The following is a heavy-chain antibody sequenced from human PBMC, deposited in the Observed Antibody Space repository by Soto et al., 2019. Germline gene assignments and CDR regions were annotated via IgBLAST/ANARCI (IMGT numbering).Heavy chain of an antibody. D-gene: IGHD2-2*01. CDR3: ARGHLAVVPVASWFYYMDV. V-gene: IGHV1-3*01. CDR2: INAGNGNT. CDR1: GYSFTNYA. Sequence: QVQLVRSGAEVEKPRASVNISCKASGYSFTNYAVHWVRQAPGQRLECMGWINAGNGNTRFSQNLQGRVTITRDTSARTVYMEPSSLRSDDTAVYYCARGHLAVVPVASWFYYMDVWGKGTTVTVSS. J-gene: IGHJ6*03.